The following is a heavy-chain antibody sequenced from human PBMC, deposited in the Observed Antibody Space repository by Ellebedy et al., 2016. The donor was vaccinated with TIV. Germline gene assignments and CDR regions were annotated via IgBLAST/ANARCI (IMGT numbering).Heavy chain of an antibody. V-gene: IGHV1-46*01. Sequence: ASVKVSCKASGYTFTAYHIHWVRQAPGQGLEWMGIINPSGGSTSYAQKFQGRVTMTRDTSTSTVYMELSSLRSEDTAVYYCVIQWVNGVWDYWGQGTLVTVSS. D-gene: IGHD2-8*01. CDR3: VIQWVNGVWDY. CDR2: INPSGGST. J-gene: IGHJ4*02. CDR1: GYTFTAYH.